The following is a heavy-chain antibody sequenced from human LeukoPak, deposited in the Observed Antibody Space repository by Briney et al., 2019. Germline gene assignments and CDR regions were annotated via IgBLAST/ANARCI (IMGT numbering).Heavy chain of an antibody. V-gene: IGHV3-23*01. D-gene: IGHD2-2*01. J-gene: IGHJ4*02. CDR2: ISGSGGST. CDR3: AKQRVVVVPAAMSHDY. Sequence: PGGSLRLSCAASGFTFSSYAMSWVRQAPGKGLEWVSAISGSGGSTYYADSVKGRFTISRDNSKNTLYLQMNSLRAEDTAVYYCAKQRVVVVPAAMSHDYWGQETLVTVSS. CDR1: GFTFSSYA.